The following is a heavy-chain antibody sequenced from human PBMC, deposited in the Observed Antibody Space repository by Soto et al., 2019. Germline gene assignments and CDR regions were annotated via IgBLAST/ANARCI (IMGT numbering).Heavy chain of an antibody. J-gene: IGHJ3*02. Sequence: GESLKISCKGSGYSFAGYWITWVRQKPGKGLEWMGRIDPSDSQTYYSPSFRGHVTTSVTKSITTVFLQWSSLKASDTAMYYCARHTNRMDAFDIWGQGTMVTVSS. CDR3: ARHTNRMDAFDI. CDR2: IDPSDSQT. D-gene: IGHD2-15*01. V-gene: IGHV5-10-1*01. CDR1: GYSFAGYW.